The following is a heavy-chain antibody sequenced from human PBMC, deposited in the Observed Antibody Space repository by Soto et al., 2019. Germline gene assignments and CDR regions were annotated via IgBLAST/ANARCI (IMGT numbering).Heavy chain of an antibody. CDR2: FDPEDGET. V-gene: IGHV1-24*01. CDR1: GYTLTELS. D-gene: IGHD3-22*01. Sequence: ASVKVSCKVSGYTLTELSMHWVRQAPGKGLEWMGGFDPEDGETIYAQKFQGRVTMTEDTSTDTAYMELSSLRSEDTAVYYCATFYGYYASSGYSPAYYYGMDVWDQGTTVTVSS. CDR3: ATFYGYYASSGYSPAYYYGMDV. J-gene: IGHJ6*02.